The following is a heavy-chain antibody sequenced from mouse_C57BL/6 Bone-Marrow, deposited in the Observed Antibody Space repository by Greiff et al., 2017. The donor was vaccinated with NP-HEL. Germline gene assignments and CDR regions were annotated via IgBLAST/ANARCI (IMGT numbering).Heavy chain of an antibody. CDR2: IYPGNSDT. CDR3: TIYYGSSGAMDY. D-gene: IGHD1-1*01. Sequence: VQLQQSGTVLARPGASVKMSCKTSGYTFTSYWMHWVKQRPGQGLEWIGAIYPGNSDTSYNQKFKGKAKLTAVTSASTAYMELSSLTNEDSAVYYCTIYYGSSGAMDYWGQGTSVTVSS. CDR1: GYTFTSYW. J-gene: IGHJ4*01. V-gene: IGHV1-5*01.